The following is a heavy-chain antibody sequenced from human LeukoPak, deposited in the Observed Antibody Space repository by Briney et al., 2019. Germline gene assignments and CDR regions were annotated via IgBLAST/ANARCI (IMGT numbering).Heavy chain of an antibody. Sequence: SETLSLTCAVYGGSFSGYYWSWIRQPPGKGLEWIGEINHSGSTNYNPSLKSRVTISVDTSKNQFSLKLSSVTAADTAVYYSARNRYYYYMDVWGKGTTVTVSS. CDR3: ARNRYYYYMDV. J-gene: IGHJ6*03. CDR2: INHSGST. V-gene: IGHV4-34*01. D-gene: IGHD1-14*01. CDR1: GGSFSGYY.